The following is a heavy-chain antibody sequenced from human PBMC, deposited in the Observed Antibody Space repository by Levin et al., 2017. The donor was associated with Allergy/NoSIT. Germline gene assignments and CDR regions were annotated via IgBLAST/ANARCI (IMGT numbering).Heavy chain of an antibody. CDR3: ARDPLDSSGVLDI. D-gene: IGHD3-22*01. J-gene: IGHJ4*02. Sequence: GASVKVSCKASGYTFTGYYMHWVRQAPGQGLEWMGRINPNSGGTNYAQKFQGRVTMTRDTSISTAYMELSRLRSDDTAVYYCARDPLDSSGVLDIWGQGTLVTVSS. CDR1: GYTFTGYY. V-gene: IGHV1-2*06. CDR2: INPNSGGT.